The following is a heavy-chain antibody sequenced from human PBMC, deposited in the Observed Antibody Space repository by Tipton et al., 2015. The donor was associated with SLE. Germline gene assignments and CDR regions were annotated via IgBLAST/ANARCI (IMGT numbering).Heavy chain of an antibody. J-gene: IGHJ5*02. CDR3: ARGQFGYYYGYSDRNYFDP. CDR1: GGSFSGHY. D-gene: IGHD3-10*01. Sequence: TLSLTCAVYGGSFSGHYYSWIRQTPGKGLEWIGEINDKGLTNYNPSLKSRVTISVDTSKNQFSLKLNSMTAADTAVYYCARGQFGYYYGYSDRNYFDPWGQGTLVTVSP. CDR2: INDKGLT. V-gene: IGHV4-34*01.